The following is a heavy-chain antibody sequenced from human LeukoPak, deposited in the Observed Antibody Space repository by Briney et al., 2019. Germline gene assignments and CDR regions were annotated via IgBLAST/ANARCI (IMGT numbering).Heavy chain of an antibody. CDR1: GFTFSNDW. CDR2: INTDGSTT. CDR3: ARGRGGSYHY. D-gene: IGHD1-26*01. J-gene: IGHJ4*02. Sequence: LGGSLRLSCAASGFTFSNDWMHWARQAPGKGLVWVSRINTDGSTTTYADSVKGRFTISRDNAKNTLYLQMNSLRVEDTAVYYCARGRGGSYHYWGQGTLVTVSS. V-gene: IGHV3-74*01.